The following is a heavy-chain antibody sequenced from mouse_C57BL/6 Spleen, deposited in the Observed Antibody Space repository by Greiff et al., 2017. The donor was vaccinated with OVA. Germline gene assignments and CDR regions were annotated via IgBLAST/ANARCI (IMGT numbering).Heavy chain of an antibody. D-gene: IGHD1-1*01. CDR3: ARVRGGSSTASYFDV. Sequence: QVQLKESGPELVKPGASVKISCKASGYAFSSSWMNWVKQRPGKGLEWIGRIYPGDGDTNYNGKFKGTATLTADKSSSTAYMQLSSLTSEDSAVYFCARVRGGSSTASYFDVWGTGTTVTVSS. CDR1: GYAFSSSW. J-gene: IGHJ1*03. V-gene: IGHV1-82*01. CDR2: IYPGDGDT.